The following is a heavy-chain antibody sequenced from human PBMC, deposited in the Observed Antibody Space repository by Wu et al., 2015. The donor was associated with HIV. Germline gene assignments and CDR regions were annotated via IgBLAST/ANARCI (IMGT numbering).Heavy chain of an antibody. D-gene: IGHD3-22*01. CDR3: ARAAPSGYYYDSSGYWGTTWFDP. J-gene: IGHJ5*02. V-gene: IGHV1-2*02. CDR1: GYTFTGYY. Sequence: QVQLVQSGAEVKKPGASVKVSCKASGYTFTGYYMHWVRQAPGQGLEWMGWINPNSGGTNYAQKFQGRVTMTRDTSISTAYMELSRLRSDDTAVYYCARAAPSGYYYDSSGYWGTTWFDPGAREPGHRSPQ. CDR2: INPNSGGT.